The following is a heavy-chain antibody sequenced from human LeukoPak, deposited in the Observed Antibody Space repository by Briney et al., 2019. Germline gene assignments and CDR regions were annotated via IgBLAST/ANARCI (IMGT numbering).Heavy chain of an antibody. D-gene: IGHD3-16*01. CDR2: IWYDGSNK. Sequence: PGGSLRLSCAASGFTFSSYGMHWVRQAPGKGLEWVAVIWYDGSNKYYADSVKGRFTISRDNSKNTLYLQMNSLRAEDTAVYYCAKAYDYVWGSYPLTLEIGYWGQGTLVTVSS. V-gene: IGHV3-33*06. J-gene: IGHJ4*02. CDR3: AKAYDYVWGSYPLTLEIGY. CDR1: GFTFSSYG.